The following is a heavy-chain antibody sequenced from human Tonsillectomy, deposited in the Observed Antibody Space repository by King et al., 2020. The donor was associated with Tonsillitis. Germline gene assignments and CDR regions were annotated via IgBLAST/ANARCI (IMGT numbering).Heavy chain of an antibody. J-gene: IGHJ3*02. CDR2: IIPLFGTV. Sequence: PLVQSAAEVKKPGSSVKVSCKASGGAVTIHAISWVRQAPGQGLEYMGGIIPLFGTVKCAEKFQARLTMTADESTNTAYMELTSLRSEDTAVYYCARGQGGLDDFEIWGQGTMVIVSS. V-gene: IGHV1-69*01. D-gene: IGHD1-26*01. CDR1: GGAVTIHA. CDR3: ARGQGGLDDFEI.